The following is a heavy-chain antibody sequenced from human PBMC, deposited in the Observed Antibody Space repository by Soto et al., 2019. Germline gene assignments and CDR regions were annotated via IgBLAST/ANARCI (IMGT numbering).Heavy chain of an antibody. V-gene: IGHV1-69*02. Sequence: QVQLVQSGAEVKKPGSSVKVSCKASGGTFSSYTISWVRQAPGQGLEWMGRIIPILGIANYAQKFQGRVTITEDKSTSTAYMELSSLRSDDTAVYYCEVSSRNFFQHWGQGTLVTVSS. CDR2: IIPILGIA. CDR1: GGTFSSYT. D-gene: IGHD3-22*01. CDR3: EVSSRNFFQH. J-gene: IGHJ1*01.